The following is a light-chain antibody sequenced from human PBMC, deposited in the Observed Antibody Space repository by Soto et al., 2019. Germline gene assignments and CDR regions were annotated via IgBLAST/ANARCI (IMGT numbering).Light chain of an antibody. J-gene: IGLJ2*01. Sequence: QSALTQPRSVSGSPGQSVTISCTGTSSDVGGYNYVSWYQQQPGNAPKLMIYDVSKRPSGVPDRFSGSKSGNTASLTISGLQAEDEADYYCCSYAGSYTLFGGGTKVTVL. V-gene: IGLV2-11*01. CDR3: CSYAGSYTL. CDR1: SSDVGGYNY. CDR2: DVS.